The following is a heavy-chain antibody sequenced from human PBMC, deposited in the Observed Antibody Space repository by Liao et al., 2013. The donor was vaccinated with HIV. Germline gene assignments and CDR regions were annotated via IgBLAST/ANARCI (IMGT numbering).Heavy chain of an antibody. CDR1: GGSIRTYY. V-gene: IGHV4-4*07. CDR3: ARGGGELIY. J-gene: IGHJ4*02. D-gene: IGHD3-16*01. Sequence: QVQLQESGPGLVKPSETLSLTCSVSGGSIRTYYWSWIRQPAGKGLEWIGRIHTSGSTNYNPSLKSRVTMSLDTSKNQVSLQLSSVTAADTAVYYCARGGGELIYWGQGTLVTVSS. CDR2: IHTSGST.